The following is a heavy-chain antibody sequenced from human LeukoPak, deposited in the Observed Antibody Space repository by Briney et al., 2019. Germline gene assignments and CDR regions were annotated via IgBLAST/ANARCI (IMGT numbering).Heavy chain of an antibody. V-gene: IGHV3-48*02. Sequence: GGSLRLSCAASGFTFSSYSMNWVRQAPGKGLEWVSYISSSSSTIYYADSVKGRFTISRDNAKNSLYLQMNSLRDEDTAVYYCARDRGGYSYGHDAFDIWGQGTMVTVSS. D-gene: IGHD5-18*01. J-gene: IGHJ3*02. CDR1: GFTFSSYS. CDR3: ARDRGGYSYGHDAFDI. CDR2: ISSSSSTI.